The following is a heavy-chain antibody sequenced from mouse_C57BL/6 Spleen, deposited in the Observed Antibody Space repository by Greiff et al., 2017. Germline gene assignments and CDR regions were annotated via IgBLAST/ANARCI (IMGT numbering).Heavy chain of an antibody. D-gene: IGHD2-4*01. CDR2: ISDGGSYT. CDR3: ARAGDYDPYAMDY. Sequence: EVQLVESGGGLVKPGGSLKLSCAASGFTFSSYAMSWVRQTPEKRLEWVATISDGGSYTYYPDNVKGRFTISRDNAKNNLYLQMSHLKSEDTAMYYCARAGDYDPYAMDYWGQGTSVTVSS. J-gene: IGHJ4*01. V-gene: IGHV5-4*01. CDR1: GFTFSSYA.